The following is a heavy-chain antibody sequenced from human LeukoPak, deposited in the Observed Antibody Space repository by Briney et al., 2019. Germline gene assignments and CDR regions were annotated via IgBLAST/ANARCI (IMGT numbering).Heavy chain of an antibody. CDR3: AKLPTGYSYGSLDY. CDR2: ISGSGDST. CDR1: GFTFSNYA. V-gene: IGHV3-23*01. D-gene: IGHD5-18*01. J-gene: IGHJ4*02. Sequence: GGSLRLSCTVSGFTFSNYAMSLVRQAAGKGLEWVSSISGSGDSTNYADSVKGRFTISRDNSKNTLNLQVNSLRAEDTAVYYCAKLPTGYSYGSLDYWGQGTLVTVSS.